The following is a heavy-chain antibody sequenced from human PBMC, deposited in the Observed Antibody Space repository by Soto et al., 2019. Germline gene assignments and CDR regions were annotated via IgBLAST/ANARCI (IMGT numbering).Heavy chain of an antibody. Sequence: SSETLSLTCTVSGGSTSSYYWSWIRQPPGKGLEWIGYIYYSGSTNYNPSLKSRVTISVDTSKNQFSLKLSSVTAADTAVYYCARESPGYSSGWYSGFDYWGQGTLVTVSS. CDR2: IYYSGST. J-gene: IGHJ4*02. D-gene: IGHD6-19*01. CDR3: ARESPGYSSGWYSGFDY. V-gene: IGHV4-59*01. CDR1: GGSTSSYY.